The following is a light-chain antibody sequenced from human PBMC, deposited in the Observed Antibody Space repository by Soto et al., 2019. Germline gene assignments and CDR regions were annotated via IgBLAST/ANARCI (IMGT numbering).Light chain of an antibody. J-gene: IGKJ4*01. CDR1: QSISSN. CDR3: QQYDNWPLT. CDR2: GAS. V-gene: IGKV3-15*01. Sequence: EIVMTQSPATLSVSPGERATLSCRASQSISSNLAWYQQKPGQAPRLLIFGASTRVTGLPASFSGSGSGTDFTLTISSLQSEDFAVYYCQQYDNWPLTFGGGTKVEIK.